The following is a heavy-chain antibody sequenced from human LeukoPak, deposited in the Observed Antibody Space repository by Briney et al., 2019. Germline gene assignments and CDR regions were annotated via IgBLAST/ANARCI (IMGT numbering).Heavy chain of an antibody. D-gene: IGHD2-2*02. CDR2: ISAHTGTT. V-gene: IGHV1-18*01. Sequence: ASVKVSCKASGYTFTSYGISWVRQAPGQGLEWMGWISAHTGTTNYAQKLQGRVTMTTDTSTNTAYMELRSLRSDDTAVYYCARSYCSSTSCYKRPYYYYYMDVWGKGTTVTVSS. CDR3: ARSYCSSTSCYKRPYYYYYMDV. CDR1: GYTFTSYG. J-gene: IGHJ6*03.